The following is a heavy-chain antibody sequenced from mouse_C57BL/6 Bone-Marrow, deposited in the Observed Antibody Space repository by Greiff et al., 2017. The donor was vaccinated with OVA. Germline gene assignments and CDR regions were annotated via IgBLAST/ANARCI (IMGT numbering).Heavy chain of an antibody. CDR2: INPSTGGT. CDR1: GYSFTGYY. Sequence: EVKLVESGPELVKPGASVKISCKASGYSFTGYYMNWVKQSPEKSLEWIGEINPSTGGTTYNQKFKAKATLTVDKSSSTAYMQLKSLTSEDSAVYYCARIYSNYAYAMDYWGQGTSVTVSS. D-gene: IGHD2-5*01. V-gene: IGHV1-42*01. J-gene: IGHJ4*01. CDR3: ARIYSNYAYAMDY.